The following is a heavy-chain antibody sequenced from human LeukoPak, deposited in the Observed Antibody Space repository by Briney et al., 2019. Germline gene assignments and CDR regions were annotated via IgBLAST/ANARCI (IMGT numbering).Heavy chain of an antibody. J-gene: IGHJ4*02. D-gene: IGHD3-3*01. V-gene: IGHV1-8*03. CDR1: GYTFTSYD. Sequence: ASVKVSCKASGYTFTSYDINWVRQATGQGLEWMGWMNPNSGNTGYAQKFQGRVTITRNTSISTAYMELSSLRSEDTAVYYCARGMTYYDFWSCYYQLPYYFDYWGQGTLVTVSS. CDR2: MNPNSGNT. CDR3: ARGMTYYDFWSCYYQLPYYFDY.